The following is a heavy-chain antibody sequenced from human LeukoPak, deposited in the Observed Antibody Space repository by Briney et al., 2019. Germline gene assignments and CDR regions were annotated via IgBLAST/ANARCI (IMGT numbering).Heavy chain of an antibody. J-gene: IGHJ4*02. CDR1: RFTFSDYY. V-gene: IGHV3-11*04. D-gene: IGHD3-3*01. CDR2: ISSSGSAE. Sequence: GGSLRLSCAASRFTFSDYYMSWMRQAPGKGLEWVSFISSSGSAEYYADSVKGRFTISRDNAKNLLYLQMSSLTAEDTAVYYCARDERYYDFWSGRDWGQGTLVTVSS. CDR3: ARDERYYDFWSGRD.